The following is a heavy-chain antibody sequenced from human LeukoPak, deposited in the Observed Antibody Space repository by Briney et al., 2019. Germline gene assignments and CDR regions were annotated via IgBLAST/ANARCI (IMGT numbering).Heavy chain of an antibody. V-gene: IGHV4-34*01. CDR1: GGSFSGYY. CDR2: INHSGST. CDR3: ARGRRRGYSSSWYGGNNWFDP. D-gene: IGHD6-13*01. J-gene: IGHJ5*02. Sequence: KPSETLSLTCAVYGGSFSGYYWSWIRQPPGKGLEWIGEINHSGSTNYNPSLKSRVTISVDTSKNQFSLKLSSVTAADTAVYYCARGRRRGYSSSWYGGNNWFDPWGQGTLVTVSS.